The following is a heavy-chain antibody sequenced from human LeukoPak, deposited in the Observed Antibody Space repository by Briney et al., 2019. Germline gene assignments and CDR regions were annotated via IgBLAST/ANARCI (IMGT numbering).Heavy chain of an antibody. CDR1: GFTFSSYE. CDR2: ISSSGSTI. Sequence: SGGSLRLSCAASGFTFSSYEMNWVRQAPGKGLEWVSYISSSGSTIYYADSVKGRFTISRDNAKNSLYLQMNSLRAKDTAVYYCAESRNGMVDYWGQGTLVTVSS. V-gene: IGHV3-48*03. CDR3: AESRNGMVDY. D-gene: IGHD4-11*01. J-gene: IGHJ4*02.